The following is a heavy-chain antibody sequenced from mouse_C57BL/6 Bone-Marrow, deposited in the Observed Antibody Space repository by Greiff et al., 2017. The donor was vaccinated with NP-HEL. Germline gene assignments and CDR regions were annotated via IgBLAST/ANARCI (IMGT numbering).Heavy chain of an antibody. CDR3: ARECSPYYCAVDY. CDR2: IYPRDGST. D-gene: IGHD1-1*01. CDR1: GYTFTSYD. Sequence: QVQLKESGPELVKPGASVKLSCKASGYTFTSYDINWVKQRPGQGLEWIGWIYPRDGSTKYNEKFKGKATYTVDTSSSTAYMELHSLTSEDSAVYFCARECSPYYCAVDYWGQGTSVTVSA. V-gene: IGHV1-85*01. J-gene: IGHJ4*01.